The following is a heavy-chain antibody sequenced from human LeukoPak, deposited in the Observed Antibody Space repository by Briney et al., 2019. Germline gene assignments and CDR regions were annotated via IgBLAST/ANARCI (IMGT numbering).Heavy chain of an antibody. J-gene: IGHJ4*02. D-gene: IGHD3-16*01. Sequence: SETLSLTCTVSGYSISSGYYWGWIRQPSGKGLEWIGSIYHSGSTYYNPSLKSRVTISVDTSKNQFSLKLSSVTAADTAVYYCARDLRPGDYWGQGTLVTVSS. CDR1: GYSISSGYY. CDR2: IYHSGST. CDR3: ARDLRPGDY. V-gene: IGHV4-38-2*02.